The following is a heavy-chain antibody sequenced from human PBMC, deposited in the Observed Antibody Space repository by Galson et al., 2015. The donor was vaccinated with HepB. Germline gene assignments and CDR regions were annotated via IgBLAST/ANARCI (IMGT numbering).Heavy chain of an antibody. CDR3: AREGVAVAGLGADFAH. J-gene: IGHJ4*02. Sequence: SVKVSCKASGYTFTSYSMNWVRQAPGQGLEWMGWIDTNTGNPTYAPGFRGRFVFSLDTSVSTASLQISSLKAEDTAVYYCAREGVAVAGLGADFAHWGQGTLVTVSS. CDR1: GYTFTSYS. CDR2: IDTNTGNP. D-gene: IGHD6-19*01. V-gene: IGHV7-4-1*02.